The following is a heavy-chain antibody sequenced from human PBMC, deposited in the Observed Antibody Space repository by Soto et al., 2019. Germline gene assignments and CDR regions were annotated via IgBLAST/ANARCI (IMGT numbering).Heavy chain of an antibody. CDR1: GGSFSGYY. J-gene: IGHJ5*02. CDR2: INHSGST. CDR3: ARVQRIGVVIVFGWFDP. D-gene: IGHD3-3*01. V-gene: IGHV4-34*01. Sequence: PSETLSLTCAVYGGSFSGYYWSWIRQPPGKGLEWIGEINHSGSTNYNPSLKSRVTISVDTSKNQSSLKLSSVTAADTAVYYCARVQRIGVVIVFGWFDPWGQGTLVTVSS.